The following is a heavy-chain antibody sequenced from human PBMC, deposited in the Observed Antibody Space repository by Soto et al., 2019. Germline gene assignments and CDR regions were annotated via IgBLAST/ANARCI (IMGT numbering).Heavy chain of an antibody. CDR3: VHRRSKGDFHL. CDR2: LYWDDDI. V-gene: IGHV2-5*02. J-gene: IGHJ5*02. Sequence: QITLKESGPTLVKPTQTLTLTCTFSGFSLSTTGMGVGWIRQPPGKALEWLALLYWDDDIHYSPSLKSRLTNTNDTAKNQVVLTMTNMDPVDTATCYCVHRRSKGDFHLWGQGTLVTVSS. CDR1: GFSLSTTGMG.